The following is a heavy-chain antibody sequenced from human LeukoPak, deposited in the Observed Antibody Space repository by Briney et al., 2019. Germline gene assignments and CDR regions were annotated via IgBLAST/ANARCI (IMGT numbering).Heavy chain of an antibody. CDR3: TRGNIYYYGMDV. Sequence: GASVKVSCKASGYTFSSYDINWVRQATGQGLEWKGYMNPNSGNTGYAQNFQGRVIMTRNTSISTAYMEMSSLRSEDTAVYYCTRGNIYYYGMDVWGQGTTVTVS. J-gene: IGHJ6*02. CDR2: MNPNSGNT. CDR1: GYTFSSYD. V-gene: IGHV1-8*01.